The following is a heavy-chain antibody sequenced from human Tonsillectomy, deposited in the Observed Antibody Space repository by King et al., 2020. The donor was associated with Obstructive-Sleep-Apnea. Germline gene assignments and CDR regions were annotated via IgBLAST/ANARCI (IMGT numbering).Heavy chain of an antibody. CDR2: IYYSGST. CDR1: GGSISSSSYY. D-gene: IGHD3-16*01. CDR3: ARFFLGTRDAFDI. V-gene: IGHV4-39*02. Sequence: PLQESGPGLVKPSETLSLTCTVSGGSISSSSYYWGWIRQPPGKGLEWIGSIYYSGSTYHNLSLKSRVTISVDTSKNHFSLKLRSVTAADTAVYYCARFFLGTRDAFDIWGQGTLVTVSS. J-gene: IGHJ3*02.